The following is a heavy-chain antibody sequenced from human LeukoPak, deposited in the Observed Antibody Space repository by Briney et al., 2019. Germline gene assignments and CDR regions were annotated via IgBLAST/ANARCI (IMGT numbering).Heavy chain of an antibody. V-gene: IGHV1-69*01. Sequence: KISCKGSGYSFTSYWISWVRQAPGQGLEWMGGIIPIFGTANYAQKFQGRVTITADESTSTAYMELSSLRSEDTAVYYCARAGIAAHPGAFDIWGQGTMVTVSS. CDR1: GYSFTSYW. D-gene: IGHD6-13*01. J-gene: IGHJ3*02. CDR2: IIPIFGTA. CDR3: ARAGIAAHPGAFDI.